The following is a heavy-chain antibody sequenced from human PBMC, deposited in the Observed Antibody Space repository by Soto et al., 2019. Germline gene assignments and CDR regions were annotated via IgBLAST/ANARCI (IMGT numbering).Heavy chain of an antibody. Sequence: QVQLVESGGGLGKPGASLRLSCAASGFTFSDYYLSWIRQAPGKGLAWVSYISSSGSTIYYADSVQGRFTISRDNAKNSLYLQMNSLRAEDTAVDYCSRSQIYYYYYGMDVLVQVSTVTVSS. J-gene: IGHJ6*02. CDR1: GFTFSDYY. CDR3: SRSQIYYYYYGMDV. CDR2: ISSSGSTI. V-gene: IGHV3-11*01.